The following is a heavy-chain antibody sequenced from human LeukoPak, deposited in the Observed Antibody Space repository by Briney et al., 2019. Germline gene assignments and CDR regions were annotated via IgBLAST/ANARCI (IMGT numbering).Heavy chain of an antibody. V-gene: IGHV3-21*01. CDR2: VNTVSSYM. CDR1: GFTFSDYS. CDR3: ARLRRNSDRSDFFYYYDH. J-gene: IGHJ4*02. Sequence: PGGSLRLSCAASGFTFSDYSMNWVRQAPGKGLEWVASVNTVSSYMYYADSMRGRFTISRDNAKNSLFLQMNSLRAEDTAVYYCARLRRNSDRSDFFYYYDHWGQGTLVTVSS. D-gene: IGHD3-22*01.